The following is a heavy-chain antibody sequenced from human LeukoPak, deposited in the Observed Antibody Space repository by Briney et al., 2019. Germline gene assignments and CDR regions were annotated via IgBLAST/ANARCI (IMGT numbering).Heavy chain of an antibody. CDR1: GFTFGDYA. CDR2: IRSKTYGGTT. V-gene: IGHV3-49*04. Sequence: PGRSLRLSCTASGFTFGDYAMSWVRQAPGKGLEWVGFIRSKTYGGTTEYAASAKGRFTISRDDSKSIAYLQMNSLTTEDTAVYYCTRPRRYCSGGSCYYYYYMDVWGKGTTVTVSS. D-gene: IGHD2-15*01. CDR3: TRPRRYCSGGSCYYYYYMDV. J-gene: IGHJ6*03.